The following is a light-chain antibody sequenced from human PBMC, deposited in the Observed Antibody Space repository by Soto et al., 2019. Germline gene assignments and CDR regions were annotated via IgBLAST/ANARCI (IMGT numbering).Light chain of an antibody. CDR3: QQYYNWRPR. V-gene: IGKV3-15*01. CDR2: GAS. CDR1: QSVSNY. Sequence: EIVLTQSPGTLSLSPGERATLSCRASQSVSNYLAWYQLKPGQAPRLLIHGASTRATGIPVRFSGSGSGTEFTLTISSLQSEDFAVYYCQQYYNWRPRFGQGTKVDI. J-gene: IGKJ1*01.